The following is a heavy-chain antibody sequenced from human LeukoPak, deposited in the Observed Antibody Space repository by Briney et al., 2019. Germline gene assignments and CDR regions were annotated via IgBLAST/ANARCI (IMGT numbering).Heavy chain of an antibody. CDR1: GFTFSSYE. D-gene: IGHD6-19*01. CDR2: ISSSGSTI. CDR3: ARYSSGWTASYNWFDP. J-gene: IGHJ5*02. V-gene: IGHV3-48*03. Sequence: GGSLRLSCAASGFTFSSYEMNWVRQASGKGLEWVSYISSSGSTIYYADSVKGRFTISRDSAKNSLYLQMNSLRAEDTAVYYCARYSSGWTASYNWFDPWGQGTLVTVSS.